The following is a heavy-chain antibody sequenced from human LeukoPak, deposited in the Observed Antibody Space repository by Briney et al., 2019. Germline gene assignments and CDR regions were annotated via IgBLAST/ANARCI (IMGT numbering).Heavy chain of an antibody. CDR3: VRDFTGGSSAFDY. V-gene: IGHV3-30*03. CDR2: ISSDGSGK. Sequence: PGGSLRLSCVASGFTFSRYGIHWVRQAPGKGLEWVAVISSDGSGKHYADSVKGRFTISRDNSKNTLYLQMNSLRPEDTAVYYCVRDFTGGSSAFDYWGQGTLVTVSS. CDR1: GFTFSRYG. J-gene: IGHJ4*02. D-gene: IGHD2-15*01.